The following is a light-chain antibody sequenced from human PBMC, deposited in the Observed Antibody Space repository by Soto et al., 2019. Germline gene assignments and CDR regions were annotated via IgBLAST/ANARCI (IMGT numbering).Light chain of an antibody. CDR2: DTS. CDR3: QQRSNWPLT. J-gene: IGKJ4*01. CDR1: ESVVRY. Sequence: EIVLTQSPVTLSLSPGDTVTLSCRASESVVRYLAWYQQTPGQAPRLLMYDTSKRATGIPARFSGSGYGRDLTLTISSLEPEDFAVYYCQQRSNWPLTFGGGTKVEIK. V-gene: IGKV3-11*02.